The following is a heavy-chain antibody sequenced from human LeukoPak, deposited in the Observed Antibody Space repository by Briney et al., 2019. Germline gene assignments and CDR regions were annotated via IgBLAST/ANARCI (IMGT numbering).Heavy chain of an antibody. Sequence: SVKVSCKASGGTFSSYAISWVRQAPGQGLEWMGGIIPIFGTANYAQKFQGRVTITADESTSTAYMELSSLRSEDTAVYYCARESLGSVYYDILTGYSFDYWGQGTLVTVSS. J-gene: IGHJ4*02. D-gene: IGHD3-9*01. CDR1: GGTFSSYA. CDR3: ARESLGSVYYDILTGYSFDY. V-gene: IGHV1-69*13. CDR2: IIPIFGTA.